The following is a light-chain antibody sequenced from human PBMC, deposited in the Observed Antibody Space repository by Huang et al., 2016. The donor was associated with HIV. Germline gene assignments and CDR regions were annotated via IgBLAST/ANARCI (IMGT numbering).Light chain of an antibody. J-gene: IGKJ4*01. CDR2: ETS. V-gene: IGKV3-11*01. Sequence: EIVLTQSPATLSLSPGERATLSCRASQSISGYLAWYQQKPGQAPRLLIYETSNRATGIPARFSGSGSGTDFTLTISSLEPEDFAVYYCQQRSNWPLTFGGGTKVGIK. CDR1: QSISGY. CDR3: QQRSNWPLT.